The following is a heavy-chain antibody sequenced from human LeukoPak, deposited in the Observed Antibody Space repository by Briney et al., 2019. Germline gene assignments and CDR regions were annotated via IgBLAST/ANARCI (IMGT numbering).Heavy chain of an antibody. CDR2: ISAYNGNT. J-gene: IGHJ5*02. CDR1: GYTFTSYG. CDR3: ARDLTYYDVLTGYYRGSWFDP. Sequence: ASVKVSCKASGYTFTSYGISWVRQAPGQGLEWMGWISAYNGNTNYAQKIQGRATMTTDTSTSTAYMELRSLRSDDTAVYDCARDLTYYDVLTGYYRGSWFDPWGQGTLVTVSS. V-gene: IGHV1-18*01. D-gene: IGHD3-9*01.